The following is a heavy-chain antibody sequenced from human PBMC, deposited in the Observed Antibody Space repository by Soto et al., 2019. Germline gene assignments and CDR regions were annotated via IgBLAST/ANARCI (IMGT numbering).Heavy chain of an antibody. CDR3: AKAQFSSGFPYHGLDV. CDR2: ISGSGGST. D-gene: IGHD6-19*01. CDR1: GFTFSSYA. Sequence: PGGSLRLSCAASGFTFSSYAMSWVRQAPGKGLEWVSAISGSGGSTYYAGSVRGRFTSSRDNSKNMVCLHMDSLRVEDTAIYYCAKAQFSSGFPYHGLDVWGQGTTVTVSS. J-gene: IGHJ6*02. V-gene: IGHV3-23*01.